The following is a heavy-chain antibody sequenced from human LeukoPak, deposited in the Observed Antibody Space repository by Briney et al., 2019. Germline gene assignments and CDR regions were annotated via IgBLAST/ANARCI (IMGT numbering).Heavy chain of an antibody. CDR2: INRNSGGT. D-gene: IGHD7-27*01. CDR3: ARVGETGENAFDI. CDR1: GYTFTGYY. Sequence: ASLKVSCKASGYTFTGYYMHWVRQAPGQGLEWMGWINRNSGGTNYAHKFQGRVTITRDTSISKTYMALSRLRSDDRAVYYCARVGETGENAFDIWGEGTMVTVSS. J-gene: IGHJ3*02. V-gene: IGHV1-2*02.